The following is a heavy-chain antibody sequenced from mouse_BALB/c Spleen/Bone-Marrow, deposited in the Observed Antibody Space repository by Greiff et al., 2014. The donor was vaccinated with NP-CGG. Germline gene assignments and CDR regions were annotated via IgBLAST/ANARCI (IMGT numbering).Heavy chain of an antibody. D-gene: IGHD2-14*01. CDR1: GFNIKDTY. Sequence: VHVKQSGAELVKPGASVKLSCTASGFNIKDTYMHWVKQRPEQGLEWIGRIDPANGNTKYDPKFQGKATITADTSSNTAYLQLSSLTSEDTAVYYCASYRYAWYFDVWGAGTTVTVPS. J-gene: IGHJ1*01. CDR2: IDPANGNT. CDR3: ASYRYAWYFDV. V-gene: IGHV14-3*02.